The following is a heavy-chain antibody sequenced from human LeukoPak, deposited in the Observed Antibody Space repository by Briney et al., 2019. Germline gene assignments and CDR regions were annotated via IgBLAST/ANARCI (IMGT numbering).Heavy chain of an antibody. J-gene: IGHJ4*02. CDR2: ISGSGGST. Sequence: GGSLRLSCAASGFTSSSYAMSWVRQAPGKGLEWVSAISGSGGSTYYADSVKGRFTISRDNSKNTLYLQMNSLRAEDTAVYYCAKAVVVITTTPLDYWGQGTLVTVSS. CDR3: AKAVVVITTTPLDY. CDR1: GFTSSSYA. V-gene: IGHV3-23*01. D-gene: IGHD3-22*01.